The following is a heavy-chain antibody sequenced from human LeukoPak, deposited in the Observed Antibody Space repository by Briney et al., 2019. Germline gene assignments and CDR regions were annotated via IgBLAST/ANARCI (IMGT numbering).Heavy chain of an antibody. J-gene: IGHJ6*04. CDR3: ARDRALWFGELYYYYGMDA. D-gene: IGHD3-10*01. V-gene: IGHV3-21*01. Sequence: GGSLRLSCAASGFTFSSYSMNWVRQAPGKGLEWVSSISSSSSYIYYADSVKGRFTISRDNAKNSLYLQMNSLRAEDTAVYYCARDRALWFGELYYYYGMDAWGKGTTVTVSS. CDR1: GFTFSSYS. CDR2: ISSSSSYI.